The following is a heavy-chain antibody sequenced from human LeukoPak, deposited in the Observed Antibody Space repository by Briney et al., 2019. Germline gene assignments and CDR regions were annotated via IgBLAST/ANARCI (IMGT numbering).Heavy chain of an antibody. CDR3: ASSRGYSDYDSDH. CDR2: ISDDGSNK. D-gene: IGHD5-12*01. J-gene: IGHJ4*02. V-gene: IGHV3-30*04. CDR1: GFTFITYA. Sequence: GSLRLSCAASGFTFITYAMHWVRQAPGKGLEWVAVISDDGSNKYYADSVKGRFTISRDNSKNTLYLQMNSLRPEDAAVYFCASSRGYSDYDSDHWGQGTLVTVSS.